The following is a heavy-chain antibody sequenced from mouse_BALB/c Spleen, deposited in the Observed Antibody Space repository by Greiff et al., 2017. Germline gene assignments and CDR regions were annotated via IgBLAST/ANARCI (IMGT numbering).Heavy chain of an antibody. V-gene: IGHV5-9-4*01. CDR1: GFTFSSYA. CDR3: ARENYGSPYYYAMDY. D-gene: IGHD1-1*01. CDR2: ISSGGSYT. J-gene: IGHJ4*01. Sequence: EVQGVESGGGLVKPGGSLKLSCAASGFTFSSYAMSWVRQSPEKRLEWVAEISSGGSYTYYPDTVTGRFTISRDNAKNTLYLEMSSLRSEDTAMYYCARENYGSPYYYAMDYWGQGTSVTVSS.